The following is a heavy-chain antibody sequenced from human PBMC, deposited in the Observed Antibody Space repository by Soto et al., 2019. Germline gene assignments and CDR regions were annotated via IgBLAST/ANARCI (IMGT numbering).Heavy chain of an antibody. CDR3: AREGLPDNSKNYGMDV. CDR1: GGTFSSYA. CDR2: IIPIFGTA. D-gene: IGHD1-20*01. V-gene: IGHV1-69*12. Sequence: QVQLVQSGAEVKKPGSSVKVSCKASGGTFSSYAISWVRQAPGQGLEWMGGIIPIFGTANYAQKFQGRVTSTADESTSTAYMELSSLRSEDTAVYYCAREGLPDNSKNYGMDVWGQGTTVTVSS. J-gene: IGHJ6*02.